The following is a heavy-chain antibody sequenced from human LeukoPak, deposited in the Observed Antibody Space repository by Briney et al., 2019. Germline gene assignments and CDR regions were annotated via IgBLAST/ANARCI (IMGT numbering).Heavy chain of an antibody. V-gene: IGHV1-69*05. CDR1: GGTFSSYA. CDR2: IIPIFGTA. CDR3: ASRTYGGASDAFDI. D-gene: IGHD4-23*01. J-gene: IGHJ3*02. Sequence: ASVKVSCKASGGTFSSYAISWVRQAPGQGLEWMGGIIPIFGTANYAQKFQGRVTITTDESTSTAYMELSSLRSEDTAVYYCASRTYGGASDAFDIWGQGTMVTVSS.